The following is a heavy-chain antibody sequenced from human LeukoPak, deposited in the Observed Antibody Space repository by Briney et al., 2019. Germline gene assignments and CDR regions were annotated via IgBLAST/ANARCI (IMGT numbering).Heavy chain of an antibody. CDR1: GGSISSYY. V-gene: IGHV4-59*08. CDR3: ARQGIQLWLPFDY. CDR2: IYYSGST. J-gene: IGHJ4*02. Sequence: KTSETLSPTCTVSGGSISSYYWSWIRQPPGKGLEWIGYIYYSGSTNYNPSLKSRLTISVDTSKNQFSLKLSSVTAADTAVYYCARQGIQLWLPFDYWGQGTLVTVSS. D-gene: IGHD5-18*01.